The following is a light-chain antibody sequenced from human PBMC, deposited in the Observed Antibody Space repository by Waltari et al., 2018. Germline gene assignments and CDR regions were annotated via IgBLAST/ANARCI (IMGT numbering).Light chain of an antibody. V-gene: IGKV1-39*01. CDR1: QRISNY. CDR3: QHYDGVPPWT. J-gene: IGKJ1*01. Sequence: DIQMTQSPSSLPASAGDRVTITCRASQRISNYLNWYQQKPGKAPNLLIYAASSLQSGVPSRFSGSGSGTEFTLTINSLQPEDFATYYCQHYDGVPPWTFGQGTRVDFK. CDR2: AAS.